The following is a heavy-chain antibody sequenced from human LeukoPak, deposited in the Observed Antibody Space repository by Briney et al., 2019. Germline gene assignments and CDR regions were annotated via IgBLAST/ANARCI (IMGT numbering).Heavy chain of an antibody. CDR3: ARGAQIWFGESGPNQRNYGMDV. CDR2: IIPILGIA. D-gene: IGHD3-10*01. V-gene: IGHV1-69*04. Sequence: ASVKVSCKASGGTFSSYAISWVRQAPGQGLEWMGRIIPILGIANYAQKFQGRVTITADKSTSTAYMELSSLRSEDTAVYYCARGAQIWFGESGPNQRNYGMDVWGQGTTVTVSS. CDR1: GGTFSSYA. J-gene: IGHJ6*02.